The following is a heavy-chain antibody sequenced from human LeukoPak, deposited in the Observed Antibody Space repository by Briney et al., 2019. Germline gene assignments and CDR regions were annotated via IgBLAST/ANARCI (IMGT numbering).Heavy chain of an antibody. CDR2: INHSGST. J-gene: IGHJ5*02. CDR3: ARGLGGFDP. CDR1: GGSFSGHY. V-gene: IGHV4-34*01. Sequence: PSETLSLTCAVYGGSFSGHYWSWIRQPPGKGLEWIGEINHSGSTNYNPSLKSRVTISVDTSKNQFSLKLSSVTAADTAVYYCARGLGGFDPWGQGTLVTASS.